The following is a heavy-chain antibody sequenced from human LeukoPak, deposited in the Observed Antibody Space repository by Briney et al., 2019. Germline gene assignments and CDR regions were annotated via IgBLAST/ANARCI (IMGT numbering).Heavy chain of an antibody. CDR1: GFLFSSYE. CDR2: ISSSGSTI. CDR3: ASAGHYGDYYYYYMDD. Sequence: GGSLRLSSAASGFLFSSYEMNWVRQAPGKGLVWVSYISSSGSTIYYADSVKGRFTISRDNAKNSLYLQMNSLRAEDTAVYYCASAGHYGDYYYYYMDDWGKGTTVTVSS. D-gene: IGHD4-17*01. V-gene: IGHV3-48*03. J-gene: IGHJ6*03.